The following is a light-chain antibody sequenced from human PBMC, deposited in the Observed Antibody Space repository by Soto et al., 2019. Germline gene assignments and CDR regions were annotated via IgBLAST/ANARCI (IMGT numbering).Light chain of an antibody. CDR3: SSYTSSRAYV. V-gene: IGLV2-14*01. CDR1: SSDVGGYNY. CDR2: EVS. J-gene: IGLJ1*01. Sequence: QSVLTQPASVSGSPGQSITISCTGISSDVGGYNYVSWYQQQSGKAPKLMIHEVSNRPSGVSNRFSGSKSGNTASLTISGLQAEDEADYYCSSYTSSRAYVFGIGTKVTV.